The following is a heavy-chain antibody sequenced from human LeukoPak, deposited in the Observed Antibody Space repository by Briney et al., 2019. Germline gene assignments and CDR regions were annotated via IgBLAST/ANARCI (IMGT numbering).Heavy chain of an antibody. V-gene: IGHV3-21*01. CDR3: ARDVVGATMDY. Sequence: GGSLRLSCAASGFTFSSYSMNWVRQAPGKGREWVSSISSSSSYIYYADSVKGRFTISRDNAKNSLYLQMNSLRAEDTAVYYCARDVVGATMDYWGQGTLVTVSS. CDR2: ISSSSSYI. D-gene: IGHD1-26*01. CDR1: GFTFSSYS. J-gene: IGHJ4*02.